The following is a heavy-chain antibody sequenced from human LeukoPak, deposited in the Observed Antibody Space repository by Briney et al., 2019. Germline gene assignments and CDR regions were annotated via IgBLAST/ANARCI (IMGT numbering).Heavy chain of an antibody. D-gene: IGHD2/OR15-2a*01. J-gene: IGHJ2*01. V-gene: IGHV3-9*01. Sequence: GGSLRLSCAASGFSFDDCAMHWVRQAPGKGLEWVSGISWNIGRIDYADSVKGRFTISRDNAKNSLYLQMNSLRTEDTALYYCAKGSISWYFDLWGRGTQVTVSS. CDR1: GFSFDDCA. CDR2: ISWNIGRI. CDR3: AKGSISWYFDL.